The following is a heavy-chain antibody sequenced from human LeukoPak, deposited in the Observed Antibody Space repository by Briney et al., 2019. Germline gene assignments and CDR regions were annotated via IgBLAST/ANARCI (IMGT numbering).Heavy chain of an antibody. CDR3: ARDHSPDYDFWSGLDY. Sequence: GGSLRLSCADSGFTFSLYAMHWVRQAPGKGLEWVEVISYDDSYKYYADSVKGRFTVSRDNSKNTLYLQMNSLRVEDTAVYYCARDHSPDYDFWSGLDYWGQGTLVTVSS. D-gene: IGHD3-3*01. CDR2: ISYDDSYK. CDR1: GFTFSLYA. J-gene: IGHJ4*02. V-gene: IGHV3-30*04.